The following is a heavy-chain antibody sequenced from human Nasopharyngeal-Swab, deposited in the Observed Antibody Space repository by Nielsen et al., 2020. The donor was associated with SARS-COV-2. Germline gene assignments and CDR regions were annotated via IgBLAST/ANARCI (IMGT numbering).Heavy chain of an antibody. D-gene: IGHD6-19*01. CDR3: AKGAGGAVAGKSGAGDY. J-gene: IGHJ4*02. CDR1: GFTFSSYG. Sequence: GESLKISCAASGFTFSSYGMHWVRQAPGKGLERVAVISYDGSNKYYADSVKGRFTISRDNSKNTLYLQMNSLRAEDTAVYYCAKGAGGAVAGKSGAGDYWGQGTLVTVSS. CDR2: ISYDGSNK. V-gene: IGHV3-30*18.